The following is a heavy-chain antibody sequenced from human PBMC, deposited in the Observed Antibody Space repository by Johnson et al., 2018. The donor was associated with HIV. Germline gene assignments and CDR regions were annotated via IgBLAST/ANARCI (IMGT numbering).Heavy chain of an antibody. J-gene: IGHJ3*02. CDR1: GFRFSTYA. D-gene: IGHD2-21*02. CDR2: ISDDGSEK. V-gene: IGHV3-30*04. Sequence: QEQLVESGGGVVQPGRSLRLSCAASGFRFSTYALHWVRQTPGKGLEWVALISDDGSEKYYVDSVKGRFTISRDNSKNTLYLQMNSLSAEDTAVYYCARDDYAFDIWGQGTMVTVSS. CDR3: ARDDYAFDI.